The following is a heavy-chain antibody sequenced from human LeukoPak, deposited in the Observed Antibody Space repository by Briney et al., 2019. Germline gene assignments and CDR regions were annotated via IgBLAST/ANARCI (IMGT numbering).Heavy chain of an antibody. CDR1: GGSISSYY. D-gene: IGHD2-15*01. V-gene: IGHV4-4*07. CDR2: IYTSGST. CDR3: ARDSNCSGGSCYAPLDY. Sequence: SETQSLTCTVSGGSISSYYWSWIRQPAGKGLEWIGRIYTSGSTNYNPSLKSRVTMSVDTSKNQFSLKLSSVTAADTAVYYCARDSNCSGGSCYAPLDYWGQGTLVTVSS. J-gene: IGHJ4*02.